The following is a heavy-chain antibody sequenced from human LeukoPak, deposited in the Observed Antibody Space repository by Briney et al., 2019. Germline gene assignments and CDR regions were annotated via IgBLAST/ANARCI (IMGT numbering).Heavy chain of an antibody. J-gene: IGHJ4*02. CDR1: GFTFSSYA. CDR2: ISGSGGST. CDR3: AKDKSPGIAAAGVVDY. D-gene: IGHD6-13*01. Sequence: GGSLRLSCAASGFTFSSYAMSWVRQAPGQGLEWVSAISGSGGSTYYADTVKGRFTISRDNSKNTLYLQMNSLRAEDTAVYYCAKDKSPGIAAAGVVDYWGQGTLVTVSS. V-gene: IGHV3-23*01.